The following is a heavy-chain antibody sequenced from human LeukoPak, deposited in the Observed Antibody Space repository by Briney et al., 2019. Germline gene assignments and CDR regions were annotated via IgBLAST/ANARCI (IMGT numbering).Heavy chain of an antibody. Sequence: PGGSLRLSCGASGFTFTTYAMTWVRQAPGKGLEWVSSITGSGGSTYYGDSVKGRFTISRDNSKNTLYLQMNSLRAEDTAVYYCATYRQVLLPFESWGQGTLVTVSS. V-gene: IGHV3-23*01. CDR1: GFTFTTYA. J-gene: IGHJ4*02. D-gene: IGHD2-8*02. CDR3: ATYRQVLLPFES. CDR2: ITGSGGST.